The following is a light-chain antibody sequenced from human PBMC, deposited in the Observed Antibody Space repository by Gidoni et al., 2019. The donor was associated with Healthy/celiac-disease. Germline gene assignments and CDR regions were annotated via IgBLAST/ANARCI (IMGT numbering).Light chain of an antibody. CDR1: SPRSYY. CDR2: GKN. CDR3: NSRDSSGNLVV. Sequence: SSELTQDPAVSVALGQTVRITCQGDSPRSYYASWYQQKPGQAPVLVIYGKNNRPSGIPDRFSGSSSGNKASLTITGAQAEDEADYYCNSRDSSGNLVVFGGGTKLTVL. J-gene: IGLJ2*01. V-gene: IGLV3-19*01.